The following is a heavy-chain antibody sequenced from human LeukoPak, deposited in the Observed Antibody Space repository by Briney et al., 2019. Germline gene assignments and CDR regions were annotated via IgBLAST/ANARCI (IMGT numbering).Heavy chain of an antibody. CDR3: ARRGDSDFRID. CDR2: IYPDDSDT. Sequence: GESLKISCKGSGYSFTSYGIGWVRQMPGKGLEWMGIIYPDDSDTRYSPSFQGQVTISADKSISTAYLQWNSLEASDSAIYYCARRGDSDFRIDWGQGTLVTVSS. V-gene: IGHV5-51*01. J-gene: IGHJ4*02. CDR1: GYSFTSYG. D-gene: IGHD2-21*02.